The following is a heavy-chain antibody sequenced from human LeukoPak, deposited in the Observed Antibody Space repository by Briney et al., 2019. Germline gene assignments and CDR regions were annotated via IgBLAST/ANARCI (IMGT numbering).Heavy chain of an antibody. V-gene: IGHV1-2*02. CDR1: GYTFTAYY. CDR3: ANLAVAGTSQFDY. D-gene: IGHD6-19*01. CDR2: INPNSGGT. J-gene: IGHJ4*02. Sequence: ASVKVSCKASGYTFTAYYIHWVRQAPGQGLEWMGWINPNSGGTNYAQKFQGRVTMTRDTSITTAYMELSRLRSDDTAVYYCANLAVAGTSQFDYWGQGTLVTVSS.